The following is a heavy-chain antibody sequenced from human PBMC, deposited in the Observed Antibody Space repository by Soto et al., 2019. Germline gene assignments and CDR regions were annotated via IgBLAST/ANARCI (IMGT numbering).Heavy chain of an antibody. CDR2: IYSGGST. Sequence: EVQLVETGGGLIQPGGSLRLSCAASGFTVSSNYMSWVRQAPGKGLEWVSVIYSGGSTYYADSVKGRFTISRDNSKNTLYLQMNSLRAEDTAVYYCARDRVYYDSSGYYPNWYFDLWGRGTLVTVSS. CDR1: GFTVSSNY. D-gene: IGHD3-22*01. CDR3: ARDRVYYDSSGYYPNWYFDL. J-gene: IGHJ2*01. V-gene: IGHV3-53*02.